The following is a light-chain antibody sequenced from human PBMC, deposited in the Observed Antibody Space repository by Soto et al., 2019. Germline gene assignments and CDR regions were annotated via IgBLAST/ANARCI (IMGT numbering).Light chain of an antibody. Sequence: QSVPTQPPSVSGAPGQRVTISCAGGSSSIGAGYDVHWYQQLPGTAPKLLIYGNFNRPSGVPDRFSGSKSGTSASLAITGLQAGDEADYDCQSYDSSLSGVVFGGGTKVTVL. V-gene: IGLV1-40*01. CDR1: SSSIGAGYD. CDR2: GNF. J-gene: IGLJ2*01. CDR3: QSYDSSLSGVV.